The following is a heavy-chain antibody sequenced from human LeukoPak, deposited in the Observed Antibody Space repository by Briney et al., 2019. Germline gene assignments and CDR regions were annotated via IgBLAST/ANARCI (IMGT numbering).Heavy chain of an antibody. V-gene: IGHV1-2*02. J-gene: IGHJ3*02. CDR2: INPNSGGT. Sequence: ASVKVSCKASGYTFTGYYMHWVRQAPGQGLEWMGWINPNSGGTNYAQKFQGRVTKTRDTSISTAYMELSRLRSDDTAVYYCARAPITIFGVVSNAFDIWGQGTMVTVSS. D-gene: IGHD3-3*01. CDR3: ARAPITIFGVVSNAFDI. CDR1: GYTFTGYY.